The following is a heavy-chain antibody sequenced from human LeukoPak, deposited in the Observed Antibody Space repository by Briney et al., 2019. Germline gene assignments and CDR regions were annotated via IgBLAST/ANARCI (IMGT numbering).Heavy chain of an antibody. CDR2: IYYSGST. CDR3: ASTYYYGSGTSAFDI. J-gene: IGHJ3*02. CDR1: GDSMSGYY. Sequence: SETLSLTCSVSGDSMSGYYWSWIRQPPGKGLDWIAYIYYSGSTNYNPSLKSRVTISVDTSKNQFSLKLSSVTAADTAVYYCASTYYYGSGTSAFDIWGQGTMVTVSS. D-gene: IGHD3-10*01. V-gene: IGHV4-59*01.